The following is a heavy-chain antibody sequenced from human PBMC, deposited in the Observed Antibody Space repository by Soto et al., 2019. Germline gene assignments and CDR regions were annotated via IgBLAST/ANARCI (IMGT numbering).Heavy chain of an antibody. V-gene: IGHV3-15*07. Sequence: EVQLVESGGGLVEPGGSLRLSCAASGFSFLNAWMNWVRQAPGKGLEWVGRIKSKTDGGTTDHAAPVKSRFTISRSDSRNTLYLQMNSLRSEDTAVYYCTTELRVPMLRGVGGYWGQGTLVTVSS. CDR1: GFSFLNAW. D-gene: IGHD3-10*01. J-gene: IGHJ4*02. CDR3: TTELRVPMLRGVGGY. CDR2: IKSKTDGGTT.